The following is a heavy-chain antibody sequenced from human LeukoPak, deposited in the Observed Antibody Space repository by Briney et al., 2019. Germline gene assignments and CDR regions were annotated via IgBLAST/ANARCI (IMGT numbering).Heavy chain of an antibody. J-gene: IGHJ4*02. D-gene: IGHD1-26*01. CDR2: IYYSGST. CDR3: AREVPYSGSYHTLFDY. V-gene: IGHV4-59*01. CDR1: GGSISSYY. Sequence: SETLSLTCTVSGGSISSYYWSWIRQPPGKGLEWIGYIYYSGSTNYNPSLKSRVAISVDTSKNQFSLKLSSVTAADTAVYYCAREVPYSGSYHTLFDYWGQGTLVTVSS.